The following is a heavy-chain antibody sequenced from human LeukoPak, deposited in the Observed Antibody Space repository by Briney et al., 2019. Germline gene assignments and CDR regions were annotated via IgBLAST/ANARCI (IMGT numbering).Heavy chain of an antibody. Sequence: SETLSLTCTVSGGSISSYYWSWIRQSPGKGLEWIGYIYYSGSTNYNPSLKSRVTISVDTSKNQFSLKLSSVTAADTAVYYCARGGYSSSWYEYYYYMDVWGKGTTVTVSS. D-gene: IGHD6-13*01. CDR2: IYYSGST. CDR3: ARGGYSSSWYEYYYYMDV. J-gene: IGHJ6*03. V-gene: IGHV4-59*12. CDR1: GGSISSYY.